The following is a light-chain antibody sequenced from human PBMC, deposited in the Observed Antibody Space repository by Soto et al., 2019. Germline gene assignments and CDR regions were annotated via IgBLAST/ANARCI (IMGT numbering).Light chain of an antibody. V-gene: IGKV3-15*01. CDR1: QSVSSN. J-gene: IGKJ1*01. CDR2: DAS. CDR3: LQHNSYPWT. Sequence: EIVMTQSPATLSVSPGERATLSCRASQSVSSNLAWYQQKPGQAPRLLIYDASTRATGIPARFSGSGSGTEFTLTISSLQSEDFATYYCLQHNSYPWTFGQGTKVEIK.